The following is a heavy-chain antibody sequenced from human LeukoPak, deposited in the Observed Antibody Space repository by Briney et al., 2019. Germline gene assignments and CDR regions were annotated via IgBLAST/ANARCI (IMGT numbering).Heavy chain of an antibody. D-gene: IGHD6-13*01. Sequence: KPGGSLRLSCAASGFTFSSYSMNWVRQAPGKGLEWVSSISSSSSYIYYADSVKGRFTISRDNAKNSLYLQMNSLRAEDTAVYYCARDLNAAAGSRDYWGQGTLVTVSS. CDR3: ARDLNAAAGSRDY. CDR1: GFTFSSYS. J-gene: IGHJ4*02. CDR2: ISSSSSYI. V-gene: IGHV3-21*01.